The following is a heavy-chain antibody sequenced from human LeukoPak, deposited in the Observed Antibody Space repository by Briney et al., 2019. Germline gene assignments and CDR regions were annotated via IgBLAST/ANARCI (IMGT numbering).Heavy chain of an antibody. CDR2: ISYGESNI. J-gene: IGHJ6*03. CDR1: GFTFSTYD. V-gene: IGHV3-30*04. Sequence: PGGSLRLSCAASGFTFSTYDMHWVRQAPGKGLEWVSYISYGESNIYYADSVKGRFTISRDNSKNTLYLQMNSLRGDDTAVYYCAGGTEYTSSYYYYYPMDVWGRGTTVTVSS. CDR3: AGGTEYTSSYYYYYPMDV. D-gene: IGHD6-6*01.